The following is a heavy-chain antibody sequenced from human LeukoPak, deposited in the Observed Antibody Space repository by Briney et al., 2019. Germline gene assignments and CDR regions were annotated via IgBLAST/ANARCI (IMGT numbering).Heavy chain of an antibody. J-gene: IGHJ4*02. CDR3: ARENYDSSGYYPVWFDY. CDR1: GGSISSYY. D-gene: IGHD3-22*01. V-gene: IGHV4-59*01. CDR2: IYYSGST. Sequence: PSETLSLTCTVSGGSISSYYWSWIRQPPGKGLEWIGYIYYSGSTNYNPSLKSRVTISVDTSKNQFSLKLSSGTAADTAVYYCARENYDSSGYYPVWFDYWGQGTLVTVSS.